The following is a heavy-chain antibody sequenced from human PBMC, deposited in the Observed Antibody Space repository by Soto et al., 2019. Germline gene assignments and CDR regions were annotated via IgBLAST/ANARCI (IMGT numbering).Heavy chain of an antibody. CDR2: INHSGGT. V-gene: IGHV4-34*01. Sequence: VQLQQWGAGLLKPWETLSLTCAVYGGSFSGYYWSWIRQPPGKGLEWIGEINHSGGTNYNPTLKRRVHIPVDTSKSQLSLNLSPVPAADPAVYYCARGRPSSSCYLFFVWGQGTLVTVSS. D-gene: IGHD6-13*01. CDR1: GGSFSGYY. J-gene: IGHJ4*02. CDR3: ARGRPSSSCYLFFV.